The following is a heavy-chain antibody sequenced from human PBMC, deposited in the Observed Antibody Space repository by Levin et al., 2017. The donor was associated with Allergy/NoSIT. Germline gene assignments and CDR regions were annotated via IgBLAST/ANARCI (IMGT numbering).Heavy chain of an antibody. CDR1: GGSISSSSYY. J-gene: IGHJ4*02. CDR3: ARHYRTASAPVDY. CDR2: IYYSGST. V-gene: IGHV4-39*01. D-gene: IGHD1-14*01. Sequence: SETLSLTCTVSGGSISSSSYYWGWIRQPPGKGLEWIGSIYYSGSTYYNPSLKSRVTISVDTSKNQFSLKLSSVTAADTAVYYCARHYRTASAPVDYWGQGTLVTVSS.